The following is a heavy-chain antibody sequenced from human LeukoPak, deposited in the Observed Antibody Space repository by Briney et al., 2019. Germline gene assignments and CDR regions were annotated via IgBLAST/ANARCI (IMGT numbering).Heavy chain of an antibody. CDR3: AKERRITMIVVVIKESYFDY. J-gene: IGHJ4*02. CDR2: ISGSGGST. D-gene: IGHD3-22*01. CDR1: GFTFSSYA. V-gene: IGHV3-23*01. Sequence: GGSLRLSCAASGFTFSSYAMSWVRQAPGKGLEWVSAISGSGGSTYSADSVKGRFTISRDNSKNTLYLQMNSLRAEDTAVYYCAKERRITMIVVVIKESYFDYWGQGTLVTVSS.